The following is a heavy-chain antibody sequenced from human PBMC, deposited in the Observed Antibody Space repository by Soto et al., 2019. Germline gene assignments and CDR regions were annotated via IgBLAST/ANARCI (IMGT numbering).Heavy chain of an antibody. CDR2: ISSSSSYI. J-gene: IGHJ4*02. V-gene: IGHV3-21*01. Sequence: EVQLVESGGGLVKPGGSLRLSCAASGFTFSSYSMNWVRQAPGKGLEWVSSISSSSSYIYYADSVKGRFTISRDNAKNSLSLQMNSLRAEDTAVYYCARDQPGYSYGYGLGYWGQGTLFTVSS. CDR1: GFTFSSYS. CDR3: ARDQPGYSYGYGLGY. D-gene: IGHD5-18*01.